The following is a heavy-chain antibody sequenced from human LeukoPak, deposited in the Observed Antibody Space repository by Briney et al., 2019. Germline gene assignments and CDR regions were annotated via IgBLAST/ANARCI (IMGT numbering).Heavy chain of an antibody. CDR3: AANGLTVTTGY. J-gene: IGHJ4*02. V-gene: IGHV3-21*01. D-gene: IGHD4-17*01. CDR1: GFTFSSYS. CDR2: ISSSSSYT. Sequence: PGGSLRLSCAASGFTFSSYSMNWVRQAPGKGLEWVSSISSSSSYTYYADSVKGRFTISRDNAKNSLYLQMNSLRAEDTAVYYCAANGLTVTTGYWGQGTLVTVSS.